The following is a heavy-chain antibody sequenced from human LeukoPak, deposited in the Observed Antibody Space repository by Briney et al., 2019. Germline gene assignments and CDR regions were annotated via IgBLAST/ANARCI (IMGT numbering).Heavy chain of an antibody. D-gene: IGHD1-26*01. J-gene: IGHJ4*02. CDR1: GFTFSSYW. CDR2: IKQDGSEK. CDR3: AKARDMGATGIDFDY. V-gene: IGHV3-7*03. Sequence: QAGGSLRLSCAASGFTFSSYWMSWVRQAPGKGLEWVANIKQDGSEKYYVDSVKGRFTISRDNSKNTLYLQMNSLRAEDTAVYYCAKARDMGATGIDFDYWGQGTLVTVSS.